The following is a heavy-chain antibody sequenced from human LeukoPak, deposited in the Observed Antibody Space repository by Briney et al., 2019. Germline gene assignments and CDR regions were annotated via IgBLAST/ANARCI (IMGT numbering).Heavy chain of an antibody. V-gene: IGHV1-69*05. CDR1: GGTFSSSA. D-gene: IGHD3-10*01. CDR3: ARAGPIDYPVSGRYYNWFDP. Sequence: ASVKVSCKASGGTFSSSAISWVRQAPGQGLESMGGIIPIFGTANYAQKFQGRVTITTDESTSTAYMELSSLRSADTAVYYCARAGPIDYPVSGRYYNWFDPWGQGTLVTVSS. CDR2: IIPIFGTA. J-gene: IGHJ5*02.